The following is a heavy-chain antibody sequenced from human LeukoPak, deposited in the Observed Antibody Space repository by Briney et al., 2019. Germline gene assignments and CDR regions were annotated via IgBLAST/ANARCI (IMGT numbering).Heavy chain of an antibody. J-gene: IGHJ4*02. Sequence: SETLSLTCTVSGVSISSNYWSWIRQSPGKGLEWIGYIYYSGSTNYNPSLKSRVTISVDTSKNQFSLKLSSVTAADTAVYYCARGYQLLGKFDYWGQGTLVTVSS. CDR3: ARGYQLLGKFDY. D-gene: IGHD2-2*01. CDR2: IYYSGST. V-gene: IGHV4-59*12. CDR1: GVSISSNY.